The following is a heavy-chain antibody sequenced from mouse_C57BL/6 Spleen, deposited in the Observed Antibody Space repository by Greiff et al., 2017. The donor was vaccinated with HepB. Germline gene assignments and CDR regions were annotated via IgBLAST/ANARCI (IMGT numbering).Heavy chain of an antibody. V-gene: IGHV2-2*01. CDR3: ASQGITTAPYAMDY. CDR2: IWSGGST. D-gene: IGHD1-2*01. Sequence: VKLVESGPGLVQPSQSLSITCTVSGFSLTSYGVHWVRQSPGKGLEWLGVIWSGGSTDYNAAFISRLSISKDNSKSQVFFKMNSLQADDTAIYYCASQGITTAPYAMDYWGQGTSVTVSS. CDR1: GFSLTSYG. J-gene: IGHJ4*01.